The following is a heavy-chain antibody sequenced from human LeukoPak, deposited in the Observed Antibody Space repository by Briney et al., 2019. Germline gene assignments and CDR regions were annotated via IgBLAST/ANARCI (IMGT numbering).Heavy chain of an antibody. CDR3: AGGRWFSSSWYREDY. CDR1: GGRFTSYG. V-gene: IGHV1-69*01. CDR2: MNPIFGPA. J-gene: IGHJ4*02. Sequence: SVKVSCKPSGGRFTSYGFSWVRQAPGQGPEWMGGMNPIFGPAHYAQQFQGRVTIIAEESTSTVYTELNSLRPEDTAVYYCAGGRWFSSSWYREDYWGQGTLVTVSA. D-gene: IGHD6-13*01.